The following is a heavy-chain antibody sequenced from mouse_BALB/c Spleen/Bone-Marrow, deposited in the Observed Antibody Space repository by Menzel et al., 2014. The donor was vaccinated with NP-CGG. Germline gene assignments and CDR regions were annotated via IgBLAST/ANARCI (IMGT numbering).Heavy chain of an antibody. Sequence: VQLQQSGAELVRPGSSVKISCKASRYAFSSYWMTWVKQRPGQGLEWIGQIYPGDGETNYNGKFKGKATLTADKSSSTAYMQLSGLTSEDSAVYFCAKVTTGFAYWGQGTLVTVSA. CDR3: AKVTTGFAY. CDR1: RYAFSSYW. V-gene: IGHV1-80*01. J-gene: IGHJ3*01. CDR2: IYPGDGET. D-gene: IGHD2-2*01.